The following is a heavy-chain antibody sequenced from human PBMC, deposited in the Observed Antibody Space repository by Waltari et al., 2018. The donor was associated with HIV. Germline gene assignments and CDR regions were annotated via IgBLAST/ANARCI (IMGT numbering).Heavy chain of an antibody. V-gene: IGHV1-18*01. J-gene: IGHJ6*02. CDR1: GYTFTSYG. D-gene: IGHD3-22*01. Sequence: QVQLVQSGAEVKKPGASVKVSCKASGYTFTSYGISWVRQAPGHGLEGIGWISAYNGNTNYAQKLQGRVTMTTDTSTSTAYMELRSLRSDDTAVYYCARDQADFAYYYDSSGLNYGMDVWGQGTTVTVSS. CDR2: ISAYNGNT. CDR3: ARDQADFAYYYDSSGLNYGMDV.